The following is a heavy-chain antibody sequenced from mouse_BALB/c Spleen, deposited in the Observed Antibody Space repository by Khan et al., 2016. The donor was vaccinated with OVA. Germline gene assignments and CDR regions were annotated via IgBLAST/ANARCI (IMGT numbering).Heavy chain of an antibody. D-gene: IGHD2-10*01. V-gene: IGHV2-6-1*01. CDR3: ARHPYYHYNVMDY. CDR2: ILRDGSS. CDR1: GFSLTNSG. Sequence: QLQLKVSGPGLVAPSQSLSITCTISGFSLTNSGIHCVRQPPGKGLEWLVVILRDGSSTYTSTRKSRQPTSKGKSSSTACLTMNTPHPHDTAIYFYARHPYYHYNVMDYWGQGTSVTVSS. J-gene: IGHJ4*01.